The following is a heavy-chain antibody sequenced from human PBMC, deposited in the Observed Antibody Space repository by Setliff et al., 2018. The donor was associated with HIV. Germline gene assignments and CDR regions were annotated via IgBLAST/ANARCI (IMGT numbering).Heavy chain of an antibody. J-gene: IGHJ1*01. D-gene: IGHD3-22*01. V-gene: IGHV1-18*01. CDR1: GYTFNTYS. Sequence: ASVKVSCKASGYTFNTYSISWVRQAPGQGLEWMGWISPYNGDTRYAQSLQGRVTLTTDTSTNTAYMEMRTLRSDDTAVYYCVRGVTRDSSGYYRDEYFQYWGQGTLVTVSS. CDR2: ISPYNGDT. CDR3: VRGVTRDSSGYYRDEYFQY.